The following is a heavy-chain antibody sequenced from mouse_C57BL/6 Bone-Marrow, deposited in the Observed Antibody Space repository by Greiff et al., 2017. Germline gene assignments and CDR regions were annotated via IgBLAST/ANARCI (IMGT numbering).Heavy chain of an antibody. J-gene: IGHJ3*01. Sequence: QVQLQQSGAELVKPGASVKISCKASGYAFSSYWMNWVKQRPGKGLEWIGQIYPGDGDTNYNGKFKGKATLTADKSSSTAYMQLSSLTSEDSAVYFCESERVESWFGYWGHGTMVTVS. D-gene: IGHD1-1*02. CDR2: IYPGDGDT. V-gene: IGHV1-80*01. CDR3: ESERVESWFGY. CDR1: GYAFSSYW.